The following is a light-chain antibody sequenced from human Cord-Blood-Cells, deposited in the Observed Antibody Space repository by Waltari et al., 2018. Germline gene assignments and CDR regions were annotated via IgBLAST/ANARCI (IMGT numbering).Light chain of an antibody. Sequence: QSALTQPASVSGSPGQSITISCTGTSSDVGGYNSVSWYQQHPGKAPTLMIYDVSKRPSGVSNRFSGSKSGNTASLTISGLQAEDEADYYCSSYTSSSTNWVFGGGTKLTVL. V-gene: IGLV2-14*01. CDR2: DVS. CDR1: SSDVGGYNS. CDR3: SSYTSSSTNWV. J-gene: IGLJ3*02.